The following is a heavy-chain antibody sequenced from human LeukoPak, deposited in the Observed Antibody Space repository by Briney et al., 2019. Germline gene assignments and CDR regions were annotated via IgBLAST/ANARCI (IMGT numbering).Heavy chain of an antibody. V-gene: IGHV1-2*02. CDR1: GYTFTGYY. CDR3: ARGYSSSWYLSGFDP. D-gene: IGHD6-13*01. CDR2: INPNSGGT. J-gene: IGHJ5*02. Sequence: ASVKVSCKASGYTFTGYYMHWVRQAPGQGLERMGWINPNSGGTNYAQKFQGRVTMTRDTSISTAYMELSRLRSDDTAVYYCARGYSSSWYLSGFDPWGQGTLVTVSS.